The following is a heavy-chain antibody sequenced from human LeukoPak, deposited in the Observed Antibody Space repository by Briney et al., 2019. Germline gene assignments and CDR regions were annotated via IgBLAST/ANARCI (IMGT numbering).Heavy chain of an antibody. J-gene: IGHJ4*02. CDR1: GFTFSSYS. Sequence: PGGSLRLSCAASGFTFSSYSMNWVRQAPGKGLEWVSSISSSSSYIYYADSVKGRFTISRDNAKNSLYLQMNSLRAEDTAVYYCAVRGYYYDSSGYYPTPYYFDYWDQGTLVTVSS. D-gene: IGHD3-22*01. V-gene: IGHV3-21*01. CDR2: ISSSSSYI. CDR3: AVRGYYYDSSGYYPTPYYFDY.